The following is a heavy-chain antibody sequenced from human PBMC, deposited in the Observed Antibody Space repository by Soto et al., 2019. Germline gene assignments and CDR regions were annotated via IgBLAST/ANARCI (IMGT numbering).Heavy chain of an antibody. Sequence: GESLKISCKGSGYSFTNYWIGWVRQMPGKGLECMGIFYPGDSDTRYSSSFQGQVTISADKSISTAYLQWSSLKASDTAMYYCAGGGVRGVITRTRDYYGMDVWGQGTTVTVSS. V-gene: IGHV5-51*01. CDR2: FYPGDSDT. J-gene: IGHJ6*02. D-gene: IGHD3-10*01. CDR3: AGGGVRGVITRTRDYYGMDV. CDR1: GYSFTNYW.